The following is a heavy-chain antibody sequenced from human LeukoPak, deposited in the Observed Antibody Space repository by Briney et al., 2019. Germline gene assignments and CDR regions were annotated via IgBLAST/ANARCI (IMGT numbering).Heavy chain of an antibody. CDR2: IYNSGST. Sequence: PSETLSLTCAVSGDSVSSTSYYWGWIRQPPGKGLEWIGSIYNSGSTYYNPTLKSRVTISVDTSKNQFSLKLSSVTAADTAVYYCARQGHISSLNSWGQGTLVTVSS. J-gene: IGHJ4*02. D-gene: IGHD3-3*02. CDR1: GDSVSSTSYY. CDR3: ARQGHISSLNS. V-gene: IGHV4-39*01.